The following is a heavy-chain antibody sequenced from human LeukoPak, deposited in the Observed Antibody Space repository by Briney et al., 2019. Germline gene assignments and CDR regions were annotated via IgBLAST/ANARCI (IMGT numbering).Heavy chain of an antibody. CDR3: ARDPRITIFGVVITHFDY. CDR2: ISSSSSYI. Sequence: KTGGPLRLSCTPSGFTFSSYAMNWVRQSPGKGREWVSSISSSSSYIHYADSVKGRFTISRDNAKNSLYLQMNSLRAEDAAVYYCARDPRITIFGVVITHFDYWGQGTLVTVSS. V-gene: IGHV3-21*01. CDR1: GFTFSSYA. D-gene: IGHD3-3*01. J-gene: IGHJ4*02.